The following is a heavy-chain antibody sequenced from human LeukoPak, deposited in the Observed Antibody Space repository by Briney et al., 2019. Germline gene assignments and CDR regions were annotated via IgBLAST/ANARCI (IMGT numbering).Heavy chain of an antibody. Sequence: GASVKVPCKASGGTFSSYAISWVRQAPGQGLEWMGGIIPIFGTANYAQKFQGRVTITTDESTSTAYMELSSLRSEDTAVYYCARDSYSSSWYGVRYYYYYYMDVWGKGTTVTVSS. V-gene: IGHV1-69*05. CDR3: ARDSYSSSWYGVRYYYYYYMDV. J-gene: IGHJ6*03. CDR2: IIPIFGTA. D-gene: IGHD6-13*01. CDR1: GGTFSSYA.